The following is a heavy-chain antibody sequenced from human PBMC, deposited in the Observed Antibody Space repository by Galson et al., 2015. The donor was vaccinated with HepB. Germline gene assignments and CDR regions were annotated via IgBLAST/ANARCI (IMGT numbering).Heavy chain of an antibody. J-gene: IGHJ4*02. D-gene: IGHD5-24*01. CDR2: ISYDTSNK. V-gene: IGHV3-30-3*01. Sequence: SLRLSCAASGFTFSSYAMHWVRQAPGKGLEWVAVISYDTSNKYYADSVKGRFTISRDNSKNTLYLRMNSLRAEDTAVYYCAALNHPGGGYIHWGQGTLVTVSS. CDR1: GFTFSSYA. CDR3: AALNHPGGGYIH.